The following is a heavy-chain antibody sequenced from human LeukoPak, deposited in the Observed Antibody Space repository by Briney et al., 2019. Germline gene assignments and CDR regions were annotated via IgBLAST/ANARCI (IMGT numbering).Heavy chain of an antibody. J-gene: IGHJ1*01. CDR1: GYRFTSYW. CDR3: ARGFGSTWLEY. Sequence: GEALKISFKGSGYRFTSYWIGWVRQMPGKGLGWMGIIYPGDSDTRYSPSFQGQVTISADKSLTPAYLQWSSLKASDTAMYYCARGFGSTWLEYWGQGTLVTVSS. V-gene: IGHV5-51*01. D-gene: IGHD6-13*01. CDR2: IYPGDSDT.